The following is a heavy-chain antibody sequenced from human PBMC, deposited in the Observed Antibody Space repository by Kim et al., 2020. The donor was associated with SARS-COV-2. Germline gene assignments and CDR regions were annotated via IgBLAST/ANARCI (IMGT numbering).Heavy chain of an antibody. J-gene: IGHJ4*02. D-gene: IGHD2-2*01. CDR2: IYYSGST. CDR3: AREPQNYPARYYFDY. Sequence: SETLSLTCTVSGGSISSSSYYWGWIRQPPGKGLEWIGSIYYSGSTYYNPSLKSRVTISVDTSKNQFSLKLSSVTAADTAVYYCAREPQNYPARYYFDYWGQGTLVTVSS. CDR1: GGSISSSSYY. V-gene: IGHV4-39*07.